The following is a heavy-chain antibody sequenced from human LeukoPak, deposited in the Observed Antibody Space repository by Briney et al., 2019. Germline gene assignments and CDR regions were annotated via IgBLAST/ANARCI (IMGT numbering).Heavy chain of an antibody. CDR3: ARRPPGYDSRAGFDY. J-gene: IGHJ4*02. CDR1: GGSISSYY. Sequence: SETLSLTCTVSGGSISSYYWTWIRQPPGKGLEWIGYIYYSGTANYNPSLKSRVTISVDTSKNQFSLKLSSVTAADTAVYYCARRPPGYDSRAGFDYWGQGTLVTVSS. V-gene: IGHV4-59*08. D-gene: IGHD3-22*01. CDR2: IYYSGTA.